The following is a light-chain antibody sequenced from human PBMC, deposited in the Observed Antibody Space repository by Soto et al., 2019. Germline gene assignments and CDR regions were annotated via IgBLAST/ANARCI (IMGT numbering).Light chain of an antibody. CDR1: QSISSY. CDR3: QQRSNWPPIT. J-gene: IGKJ5*01. CDR2: DAS. V-gene: IGKV1-5*01. Sequence: DIQMTQSPSTLSASVGDRVTITCRASQSISSYLAWYQQKPGKAPKLLIYDASSRASGVPSRFSGNGSGTDFTLTISSLEPEDFAVYYCQQRSNWPPITFGQGTRLEIK.